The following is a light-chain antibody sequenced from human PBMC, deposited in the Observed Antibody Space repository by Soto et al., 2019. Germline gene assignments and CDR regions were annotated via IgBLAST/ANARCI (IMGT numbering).Light chain of an antibody. V-gene: IGKV3-15*01. CDR1: QSVSTN. CDR2: GAS. CDR3: QQYDTWTRT. J-gene: IGKJ1*01. Sequence: EMLMTEAPATLCMSPRKRVILSCRASQSVSTNLAWYQQRPGQAPRLLIYGASTRATGIPARFSGSGSGIEFTLTVCGLQSEDFAVCYCQQYDTWTRTFGLGTKVDIK.